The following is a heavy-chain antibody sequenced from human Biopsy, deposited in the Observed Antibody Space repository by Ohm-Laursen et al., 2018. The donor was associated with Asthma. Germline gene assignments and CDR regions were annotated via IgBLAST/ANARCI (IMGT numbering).Heavy chain of an antibody. CDR1: GFKFDEYT. D-gene: IGHD3-22*01. CDR2: ISWNSATI. V-gene: IGHV3-9*01. Sequence: SLRLSCTASGFKFDEYTMHWVRQALGKGLERVSGISWNSATIGYADSVEGRFTISRDNAKNSVFLHMDSLRPEDTAFYYCAKVRSDWVITESFDYWGQGVLVTVSS. CDR3: AKVRSDWVITESFDY. J-gene: IGHJ4*02.